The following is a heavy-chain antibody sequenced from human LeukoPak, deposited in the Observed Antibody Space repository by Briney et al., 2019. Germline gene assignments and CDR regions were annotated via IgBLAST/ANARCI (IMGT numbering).Heavy chain of an antibody. CDR3: TRDLYCGGDCYSNY. CDR1: GFTFGDYA. J-gene: IGHJ4*02. V-gene: IGHV3-49*04. Sequence: PGGSLRLSCTASGFTFGDYAMSWVRQAPGKGLEWVGFIRSKAHGGTTEYAASVKGGFTISRDDSKSIAYLQMNSLKTEDTAVYYCTRDLYCGGDCYSNYWGQGTLVTVSS. D-gene: IGHD2-21*02. CDR2: IRSKAHGGTT.